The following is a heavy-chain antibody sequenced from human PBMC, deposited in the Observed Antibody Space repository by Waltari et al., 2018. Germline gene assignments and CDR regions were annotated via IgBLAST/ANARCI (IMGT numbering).Heavy chain of an antibody. D-gene: IGHD3-10*01. CDR2: VRWSGNII. V-gene: IGHV3-9*01. J-gene: IGHJ4*02. CDR1: GCPFVVCA. CDR3: VKDIGPQAGSGSWDH. Sequence: EVQLVESGGGWVQPGGSLRLSCAPSGCPFVVCAWHWVRQAPGKGLEWVSGVRWSGNIIGYADSVKGRFTISRDNAENSLYLQMNSLKIEDTAFYYCVKDIGPQAGSGSWDHWGQGTLVTVSP.